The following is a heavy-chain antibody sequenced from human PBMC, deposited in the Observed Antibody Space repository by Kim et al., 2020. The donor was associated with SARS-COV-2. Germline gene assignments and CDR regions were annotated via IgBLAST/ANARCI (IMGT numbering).Heavy chain of an antibody. CDR2: ISWNSGNT. CDR1: GFTFDDYA. CDR3: ARDHGSGLKCSGGTCYEYYYSYMDV. D-gene: IGHD2-15*01. J-gene: IGHJ6*03. Sequence: GGSLRLSCAASGFTFDDYAMHWVRQAPGKGLEWVSGISWNSGNTDYADSVMGRFTISRDNAKNSLYLQMNSLTAEDTAFYYCARDHGSGLKCSGGTCYEYYYSYMDVWGKGTTFTVSS. V-gene: IGHV3-9*01.